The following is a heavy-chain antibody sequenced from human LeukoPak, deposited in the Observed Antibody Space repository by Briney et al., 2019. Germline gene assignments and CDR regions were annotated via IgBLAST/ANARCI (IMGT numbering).Heavy chain of an antibody. D-gene: IGHD6-19*01. CDR3: ARKSGGVAGGFDY. Sequence: SETLSLTCTVSGGSISSYYWSWIRQPPGKGLEWIGYVYYSGSTNYNPSLKSRVTISVDTSKNQFSLKLSSVTAADTAVYYCARKSGGVAGGFDYWGQGTLVTVSS. CDR2: VYYSGST. V-gene: IGHV4-59*01. CDR1: GGSISSYY. J-gene: IGHJ4*02.